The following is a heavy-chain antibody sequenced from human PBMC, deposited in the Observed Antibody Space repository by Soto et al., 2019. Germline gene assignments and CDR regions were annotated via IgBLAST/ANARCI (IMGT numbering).Heavy chain of an antibody. CDR3: ARGYTGYCSGGTCYWFDP. CDR2: IDTSGTKI. V-gene: IGHV3-11*04. J-gene: IGHJ5*02. D-gene: IGHD2-15*01. CDR1: GYTFSDYY. Sequence: PGGSLRLSCAASGYTFSDYYMSWIRQAPGKGLEWISYIDTSGTKIYYADSVKGRFTISRGNAKKSLYLQMNSLRAEDTAVYYCARGYTGYCSGGTCYWFDPWGQGTLVTVSS.